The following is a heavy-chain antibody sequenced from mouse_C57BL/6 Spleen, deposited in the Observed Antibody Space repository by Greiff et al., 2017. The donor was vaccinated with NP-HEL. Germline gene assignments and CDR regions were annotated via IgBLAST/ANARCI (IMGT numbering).Heavy chain of an antibody. Sequence: QVQLQQSGAELVRPGASVTLSCKASGYTFTDYEMHWVKQTPVHGLEWIGAIDPETGGTAYNQKFKGKAILTADKSSSTAYMELRSLTSEDSAVYYCTRFTGTQYYFDYWGQGTTLTVSS. CDR2: IDPETGGT. J-gene: IGHJ2*01. CDR1: GYTFTDYE. D-gene: IGHD4-1*01. V-gene: IGHV1-15*01. CDR3: TRFTGTQYYFDY.